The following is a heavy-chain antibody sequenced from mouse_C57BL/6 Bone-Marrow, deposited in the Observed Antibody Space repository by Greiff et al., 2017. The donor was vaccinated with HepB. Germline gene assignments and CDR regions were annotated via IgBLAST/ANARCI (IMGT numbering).Heavy chain of an antibody. CDR1: GFTFTDYY. D-gene: IGHD2-1*01. J-gene: IGHJ1*03. CDR3: ARSPIYYGNCDWYFDV. CDR2: IRNKANGYTT. Sequence: EVQGVESGGGLVQPGGSLSLSCAASGFTFTDYYMSWVRQPPGKALEWLGFIRNKANGYTTEYSASVKGRFTISRDNSQSILYLQMNALRAEDSATYYCARSPIYYGNCDWYFDVWGTGTTVTVSS. V-gene: IGHV7-3*01.